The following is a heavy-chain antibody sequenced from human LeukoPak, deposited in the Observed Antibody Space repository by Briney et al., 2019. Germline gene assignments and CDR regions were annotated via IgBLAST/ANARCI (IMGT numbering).Heavy chain of an antibody. V-gene: IGHV4-61*02. CDR3: AREAVWGSGSYPSGDAFDI. Sequence: SETLSLTCTVSGGSISSGSYYWSWIRQPAGKGLEWIGRIYTSGSTNYNPSLKSRVTISVDTSKNQFSLKLSSVTAADTAVYYCAREAVWGSGSYPSGDAFDIWGQGTMLTVSS. CDR2: IYTSGST. D-gene: IGHD3-10*01. CDR1: GGSISSGSYY. J-gene: IGHJ3*02.